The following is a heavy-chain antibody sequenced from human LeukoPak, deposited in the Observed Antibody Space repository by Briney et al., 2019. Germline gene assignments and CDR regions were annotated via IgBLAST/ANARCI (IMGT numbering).Heavy chain of an antibody. CDR3: TGIGWELRLGYYFDY. D-gene: IGHD1-26*01. Sequence: GGSLRLSCAASGFTFSNAWMSWVRQAPGKGLEWVGRIKSKTDGGTTDYAAPVKGRFTISRDDSKNTLYLQMNSLKTEDTAVYYCTGIGWELRLGYYFDYWGQGTLVTVSS. CDR1: GFTFSNAW. CDR2: IKSKTDGGTT. J-gene: IGHJ4*02. V-gene: IGHV3-15*01.